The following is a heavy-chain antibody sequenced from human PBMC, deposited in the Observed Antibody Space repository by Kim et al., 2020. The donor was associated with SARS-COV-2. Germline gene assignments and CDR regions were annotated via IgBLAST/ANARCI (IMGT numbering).Heavy chain of an antibody. D-gene: IGHD3-3*02. CDR1: GFTFNDHA. V-gene: IGHV3-9*01. CDR2: IRLSGDGK. CDR3: IKDVLDGGVDV. Sequence: GGSLRLSCIASGFTFNDHAMHWVRQTPGKGLEWVSGIRLSGDGKGYADSVKGRFTTPIDKAKNSLYLQMNSLRPEDTALYYCIKDVLDGGVDVWGQGTVVIVSS. J-gene: IGHJ6*02.